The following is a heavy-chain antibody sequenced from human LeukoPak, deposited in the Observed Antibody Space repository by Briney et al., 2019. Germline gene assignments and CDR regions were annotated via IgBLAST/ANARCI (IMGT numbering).Heavy chain of an antibody. CDR3: AKDRNYYGSGSYYNPDC. D-gene: IGHD3-10*01. CDR2: ISYDGSNE. J-gene: IGHJ4*02. Sequence: PGRSLRLSCAASGFTFSTYAMHWVRQAPGKGLEWVAVISYDGSNEYYVDSVKGRFTISRDNSKNTLYLQMSSLRVEDTAVYYCAKDRNYYGSGSYYNPDCWGQGALVTVSS. V-gene: IGHV3-30*18. CDR1: GFTFSTYA.